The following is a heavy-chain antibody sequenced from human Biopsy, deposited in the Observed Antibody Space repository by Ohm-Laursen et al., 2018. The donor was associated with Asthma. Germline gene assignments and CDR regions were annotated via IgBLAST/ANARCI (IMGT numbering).Heavy chain of an antibody. CDR2: GGSYYDGGLK. CDR1: GFIFRSYA. J-gene: IGHJ4*02. D-gene: IGHD3-3*01. V-gene: IGHV3-30-3*01. Sequence: SLGLSCAASGFIFRSYAMHWVRQAPGKGLEWVAVGGSYYDGGLKYYADAVNGRFTVSRDDSKNTLYLQMNSLRPDDTAVYYCARDVMEWYLPAFEFWGQGTLVTVSS. CDR3: ARDVMEWYLPAFEF.